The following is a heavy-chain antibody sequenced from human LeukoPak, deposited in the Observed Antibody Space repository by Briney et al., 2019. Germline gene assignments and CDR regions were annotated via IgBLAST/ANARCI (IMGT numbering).Heavy chain of an antibody. V-gene: IGHV3-21*01. CDR2: ISSSSSYI. CDR3: ARDMRHYYYDSSGYPDY. D-gene: IGHD3-22*01. J-gene: IGHJ4*02. CDR1: GFTFSSYS. Sequence: GGSLRLSCAASGFTFSSYSMNWVRQAPGKGLEWVSSISSSSSYIYYADSVKGRFTISRDNAKNSLYLQMNSLRAEDTAVYYCARDMRHYYYDSSGYPDYWGQGTLVTVSS.